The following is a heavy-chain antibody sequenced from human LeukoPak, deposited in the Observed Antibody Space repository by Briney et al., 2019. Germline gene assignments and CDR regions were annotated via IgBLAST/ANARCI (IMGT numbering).Heavy chain of an antibody. CDR1: GFTFSSYW. D-gene: IGHD5/OR15-5a*01. CDR3: AKVARVATIKYGMDV. Sequence: PGGSLRLSCTVSGFTFSSYWMSWVRQAPGEGLEWVSYISSSGTTIYYADSVKGRFTISRDNAKNSLYLQMNSLRAEDTAVYYCAKVARVATIKYGMDVWGQGTTVTVSS. V-gene: IGHV3-48*04. J-gene: IGHJ6*02. CDR2: ISSSGTTI.